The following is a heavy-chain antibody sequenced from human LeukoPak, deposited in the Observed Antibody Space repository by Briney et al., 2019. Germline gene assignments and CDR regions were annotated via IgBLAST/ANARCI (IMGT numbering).Heavy chain of an antibody. Sequence: GESLKISCRGSGCTFRSYWIGWVRQMPGKGLEWMGIIYPGDSDTRYSPSFQGQVVISADKSISTAYLQWRSLKASDTAMYYCARGALPAAISLDYWGQGTLVTVSS. CDR2: IYPGDSDT. CDR1: GCTFRSYW. D-gene: IGHD2-2*01. J-gene: IGHJ4*02. CDR3: ARGALPAAISLDY. V-gene: IGHV5-51*01.